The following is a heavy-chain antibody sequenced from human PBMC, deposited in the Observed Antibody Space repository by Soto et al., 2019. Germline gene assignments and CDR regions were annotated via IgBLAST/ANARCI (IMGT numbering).Heavy chain of an antibody. CDR3: ARDRARTPRQPRNYYYYGMDV. J-gene: IGHJ6*02. V-gene: IGHV4-39*02. CDR2: IYYSGST. Sequence: SETLSLTCTVSGGSISSSSYYWGWIRQPPGKGLEWIGGIYYSGSTYYNPSLKSRVTISVDTSKNQFSLKLSSVTAADTAVYYCARDRARTPRQPRNYYYYGMDVWGQGTTVTVSS. D-gene: IGHD3-10*01. CDR1: GGSISSSSYY.